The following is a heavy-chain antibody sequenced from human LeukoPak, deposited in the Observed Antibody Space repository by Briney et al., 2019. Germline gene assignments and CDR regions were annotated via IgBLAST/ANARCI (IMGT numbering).Heavy chain of an antibody. D-gene: IGHD6-13*01. CDR1: GFTFSRSP. J-gene: IGHJ5*02. Sequence: GGSLRLSCSASGFTFSRSPMHWVRQAPGKGLEYVSAISSDGVSTYYGASVKGRFTISRDNSKDTLNLQMSSLRVEDTALYYCVKEAAFYDHWGPGTLVTVSS. V-gene: IGHV3-64D*06. CDR3: VKEAAFYDH. CDR2: ISSDGVST.